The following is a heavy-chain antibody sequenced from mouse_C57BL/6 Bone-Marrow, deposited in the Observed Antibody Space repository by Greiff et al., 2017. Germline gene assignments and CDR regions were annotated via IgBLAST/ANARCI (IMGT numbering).Heavy chain of an antibody. CDR1: GYTFTSYC. V-gene: IGHV1-53*01. CDR3: ARSGYRLWSL. J-gene: IGHJ2*01. CDR2: ITPSNGGT. Sequence: VQLQQPGTELVKPGASVKLSCKASGYTFTSYCMLWVKQRPGQGLEWIGNITPSNGGTNYNEQFKCKATLTVDKSSSTASVQLSSLTSEDAAVYYCARSGYRLWSLWCQGTTLAVSS. D-gene: IGHD1-1*02.